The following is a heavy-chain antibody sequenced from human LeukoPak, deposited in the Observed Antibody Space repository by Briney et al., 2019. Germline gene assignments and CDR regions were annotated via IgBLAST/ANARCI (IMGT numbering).Heavy chain of an antibody. Sequence: SQTLSLICAISGDSVSSNSAAWNWIRQSPSRGLEWLGRTYYRSKRYNDYAVSVKSRITINPDTSKNQFSLQLNSVTPEDTAVYYCARGPGIAAAGTGGVGAFDIWGQGTMVTVSS. CDR1: GDSVSSNSAA. J-gene: IGHJ3*02. CDR2: TYYRSKRYN. V-gene: IGHV6-1*01. CDR3: ARGPGIAAAGTGGVGAFDI. D-gene: IGHD6-13*01.